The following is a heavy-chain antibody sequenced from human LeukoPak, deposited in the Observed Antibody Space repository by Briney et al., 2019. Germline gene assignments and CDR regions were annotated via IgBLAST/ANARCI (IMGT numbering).Heavy chain of an antibody. D-gene: IGHD6-6*01. J-gene: IGHJ4*02. CDR3: ARDGGEQLVGPFDY. CDR1: GFTFNNYA. Sequence: GGSLRLSCAASGFTFNNYAMSWVRQAPGKGLEWVSSISSSSSYIYYADSVKGRFTISRDNSKNTLYLQMNSLRAEDTAVYYCARDGGEQLVGPFDYWGQGTLVTVSS. CDR2: ISSSSSYI. V-gene: IGHV3-21*01.